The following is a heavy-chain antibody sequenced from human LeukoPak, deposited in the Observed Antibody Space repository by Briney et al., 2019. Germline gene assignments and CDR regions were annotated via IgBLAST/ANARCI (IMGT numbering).Heavy chain of an antibody. Sequence: GGSLRLSCAASGFTFSTYWMHWVRQVPGKGLVWVSRINSDGRSTIYADSVKGRFTISRDNAKNTLYLQMNSLRAEDTAVYYCAREGNSLDYWGQGTLVTVSS. CDR2: INSDGRST. J-gene: IGHJ4*02. V-gene: IGHV3-74*01. D-gene: IGHD4-23*01. CDR1: GFTFSTYW. CDR3: AREGNSLDY.